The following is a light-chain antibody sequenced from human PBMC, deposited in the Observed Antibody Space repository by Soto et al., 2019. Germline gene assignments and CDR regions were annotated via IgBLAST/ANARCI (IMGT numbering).Light chain of an antibody. J-gene: IGKJ2*01. CDR1: RSLLYSDGNTH. Sequence: DVVMTQSPLSLAVTLGQPASISCRSSRSLLYSDGNTHLNCFHQRPGQSPRRLIYKVSNRDSGVPDRFSGSGSGTDFTLKISRGEAEDVGVYYCMQGTHWPPYTFGQGTKLEIK. V-gene: IGKV2-30*01. CDR2: KVS. CDR3: MQGTHWPPYT.